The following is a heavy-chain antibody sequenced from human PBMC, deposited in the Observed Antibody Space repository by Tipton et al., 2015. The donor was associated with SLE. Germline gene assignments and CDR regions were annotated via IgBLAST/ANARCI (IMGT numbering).Heavy chain of an antibody. CDR2: IWYDGSNK. D-gene: IGHD1-1*01. Sequence: SLRLSCADSEFTVSSYMSWVRQAPGKGLEWVAVIWYDGSNKYYADSVKGRFTISRDNSKNTLYPQMNSLRAEDTAVYYCASQLTILDAFDIWGQGTMVTVSS. CDR1: EFTVSSY. J-gene: IGHJ3*02. V-gene: IGHV3-33*08. CDR3: ASQLTILDAFDI.